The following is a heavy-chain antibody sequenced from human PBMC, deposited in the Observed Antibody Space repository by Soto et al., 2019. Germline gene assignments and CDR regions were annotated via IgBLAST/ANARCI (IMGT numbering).Heavy chain of an antibody. CDR2: ISSSGSTI. V-gene: IGHV3-48*03. Sequence: GGSLRLSCAASGFTFSIYEMNWVRQAPGKGLEWVSYISSSGSTIYYADSVKGRFTISRDNAKNSLYLQMNSLRAEDTAVYYCARMRAMIYCNYYGMDVWGQGTTVTVSS. D-gene: IGHD3-22*01. J-gene: IGHJ6*02. CDR3: ARMRAMIYCNYYGMDV. CDR1: GFTFSIYE.